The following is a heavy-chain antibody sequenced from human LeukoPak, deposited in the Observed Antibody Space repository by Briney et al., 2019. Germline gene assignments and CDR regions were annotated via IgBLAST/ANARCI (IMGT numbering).Heavy chain of an antibody. Sequence: GGSLRLSCAASGFTFSSYSMNWVRRAPGKGLEWVSSISSSSSYIYYADSVKGRFTISRDNAKNSLYLQMNSLRAEDTAVYYCARDSYYDILTGYTRDAFDIWGQGTMVTVSS. V-gene: IGHV3-21*01. CDR1: GFTFSSYS. CDR3: ARDSYYDILTGYTRDAFDI. J-gene: IGHJ3*02. CDR2: ISSSSSYI. D-gene: IGHD3-9*01.